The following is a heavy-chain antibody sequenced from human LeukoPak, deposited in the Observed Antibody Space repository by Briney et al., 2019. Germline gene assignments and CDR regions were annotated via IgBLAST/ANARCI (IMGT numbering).Heavy chain of an antibody. J-gene: IGHJ5*02. CDR1: GGSISSYY. Sequence: RTSETLSLTCTVSGGSISSYYCSWIRQPPGKGLGWIGYIYYSGSTNYNPSLKSRVTISVDTSKYQFSLKLSSVTAADTAVYYCAMEDYDILTGYYWFDPWGQGTLVTVSS. D-gene: IGHD3-9*01. CDR3: AMEDYDILTGYYWFDP. CDR2: IYYSGST. V-gene: IGHV4-59*01.